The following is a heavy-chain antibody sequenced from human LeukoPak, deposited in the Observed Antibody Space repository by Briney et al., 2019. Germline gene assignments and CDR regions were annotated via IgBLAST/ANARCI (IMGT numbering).Heavy chain of an antibody. CDR2: ISSNGGST. V-gene: IGHV3-64*01. J-gene: IGHJ6*03. Sequence: GGSLRLSCAASGFTFSSYAMHWVRQAPGKGLEYVSAISSNGGSTYYANSVKGRFTISRDNSKNTLYLQMGSLRAEDMAVYYCARVTRGSYYYYYYMGVWGKGTTVTISS. CDR3: ARVTRGSYYYYYYMGV. CDR1: GFTFSSYA. D-gene: IGHD1-26*01.